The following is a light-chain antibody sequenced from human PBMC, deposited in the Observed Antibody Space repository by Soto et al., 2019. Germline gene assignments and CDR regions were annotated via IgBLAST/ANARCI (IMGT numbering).Light chain of an antibody. CDR3: QQYHNWPPKYT. V-gene: IGKV3-15*01. CDR2: GAS. J-gene: IGKJ2*01. CDR1: QSISTN. Sequence: EMMMTQSPATLSVSPGERATLSCTASQSISTNLAWYQQKPGQAPRLLIYGASTRATGIPARFSDSGSGTECTLTISSLQSEDFAVYYCQQYHNWPPKYTFGQGTKVDIK.